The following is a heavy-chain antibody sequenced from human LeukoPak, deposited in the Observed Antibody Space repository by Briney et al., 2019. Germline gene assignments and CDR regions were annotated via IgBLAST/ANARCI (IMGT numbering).Heavy chain of an antibody. CDR1: GFTFSSYR. CDR2: ISSSSSTI. D-gene: IGHD3-22*01. J-gene: IGHJ6*03. CDR3: ARREQDYDSSGFPYYYYYMDV. Sequence: PGGSLRLSCAASGFTFSSYRMNWVRQAPGKGLEWVSYISSSSSTIYYADSVKGRFTISRDNAKNSLYLQMNSLRAEDTAVYYCARREQDYDSSGFPYYYYYMDVWGKGTTVTVSS. V-gene: IGHV3-48*01.